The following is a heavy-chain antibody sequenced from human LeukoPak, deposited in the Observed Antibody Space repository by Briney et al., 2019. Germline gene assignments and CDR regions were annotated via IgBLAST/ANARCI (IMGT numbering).Heavy chain of an antibody. CDR3: ASERKWLRLVDY. V-gene: IGHV4-38-2*01. Sequence: SETLSLTCAVSGYSISSGYYWGWIRQPPGKGLEGIGSIYHSGSTYYNPSLKSRVTISVDTSKNQFSLKLSSVTAADTAVYYCASERKWLRLVDYWGQGTLVTVSS. J-gene: IGHJ4*02. CDR2: IYHSGST. CDR1: GYSISSGYY. D-gene: IGHD5-12*01.